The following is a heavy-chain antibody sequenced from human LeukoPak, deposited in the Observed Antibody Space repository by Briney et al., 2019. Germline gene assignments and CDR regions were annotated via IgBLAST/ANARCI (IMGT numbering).Heavy chain of an antibody. CDR3: ARDNGDSFDY. V-gene: IGHV4-31*03. D-gene: IGHD4-17*01. CDR1: GASISSGGYY. Sequence: PSETLSLTCTVSGASISSGGYYWSWIRQHPGKGLEWIGYIYYSGSTYYNPSLKSRVTISVDTSKNQFSLKLSSVTAADTAVYYCARDNGDSFDYWGQGTLVTVSS. J-gene: IGHJ4*02. CDR2: IYYSGST.